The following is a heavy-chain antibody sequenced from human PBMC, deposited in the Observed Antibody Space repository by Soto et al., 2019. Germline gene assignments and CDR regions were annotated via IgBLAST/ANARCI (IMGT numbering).Heavy chain of an antibody. CDR1: GFTFSSYW. D-gene: IGHD6-13*01. Sequence: GGSLRLSCAASGFTFSSYWMSWVRQAPGKGLEWVANIKQDGSEKYYVDSVKGRFTISRDNAKNSLYLQMNSLRAEDTAVYYCARSIIAAAGPTDAFDIWGQGTMVTVSS. CDR2: IKQDGSEK. J-gene: IGHJ3*02. CDR3: ARSIIAAAGPTDAFDI. V-gene: IGHV3-7*01.